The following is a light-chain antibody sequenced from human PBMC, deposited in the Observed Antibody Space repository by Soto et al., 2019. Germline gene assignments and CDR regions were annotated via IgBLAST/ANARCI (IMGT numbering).Light chain of an antibody. J-gene: IGKJ4*01. Sequence: DIQMTQSPSSLSASVGDRVTITCQASQDITNDLNWYQQKPGKAPKVLIYEASNLETGVPSRFSGSGSGTDFTITLSILQPEDIATYFCQQYDNVPLTFGGGTKVEIK. CDR1: QDITND. CDR2: EAS. CDR3: QQYDNVPLT. V-gene: IGKV1-33*01.